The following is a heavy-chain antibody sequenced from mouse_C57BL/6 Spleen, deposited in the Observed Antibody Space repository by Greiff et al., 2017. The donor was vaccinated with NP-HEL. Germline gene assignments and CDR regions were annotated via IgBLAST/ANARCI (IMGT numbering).Heavy chain of an antibody. CDR2: IHPNSGST. J-gene: IGHJ4*01. CDR3: ARSGGSSQRSYAMDY. V-gene: IGHV1-64*01. D-gene: IGHD1-1*01. Sequence: VKLQQPGAELVKPGASVKLSCKASGYTFTSYWMHWVKQRPGQGLEWIGMIHPNSGSTNYNEKFKSKATLTVDKSSSTAYMQLSSLTSEDSAVYYCARSGGSSQRSYAMDYWGQGTSVTVSS. CDR1: GYTFTSYW.